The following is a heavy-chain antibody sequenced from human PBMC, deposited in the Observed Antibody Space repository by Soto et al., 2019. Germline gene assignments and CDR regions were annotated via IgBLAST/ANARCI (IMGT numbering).Heavy chain of an antibody. J-gene: IGHJ6*04. CDR1: GGTFSSYA. V-gene: IGHV1-69*13. CDR3: AREGGYSGYGGMDA. D-gene: IGHD5-12*01. CDR2: IIPIFGTA. Sequence: ASVKVSCKASGGTFSSYAISWVRQAPGQGLEWMGGIIPIFGTANYAQKFQGRVTITADESTSTAYMELSSLRSEDTAVYYCAREGGYSGYGGMDAWGKGTKVTVSS.